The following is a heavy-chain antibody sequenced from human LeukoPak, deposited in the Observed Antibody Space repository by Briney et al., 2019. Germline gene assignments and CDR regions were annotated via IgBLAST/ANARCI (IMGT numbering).Heavy chain of an antibody. D-gene: IGHD6-6*01. Sequence: GESLQISSKGSGCSFTSYWIGWGRRMPGKGLEWMGIIYPGDSDTRYSPSFQGQVTISADKSISTAYLQWSSLKASDTAMYYCARQGQSIAARPVDYWGQGTLVTVSS. CDR2: IYPGDSDT. V-gene: IGHV5-51*01. CDR1: GCSFTSYW. CDR3: ARQGQSIAARPVDY. J-gene: IGHJ4*02.